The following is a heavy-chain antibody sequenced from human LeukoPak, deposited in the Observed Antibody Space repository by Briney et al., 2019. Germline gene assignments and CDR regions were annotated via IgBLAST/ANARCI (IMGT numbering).Heavy chain of an antibody. V-gene: IGHV1-8*01. CDR3: ARGHSGSYLGDY. CDR2: MNPNSGNT. CDR1: GYTFTSYD. J-gene: IGHJ4*02. D-gene: IGHD1-26*01. Sequence: ASVKVSCKASGYTFTSYDINWVRQATGQGLEWMGWMNPNSGNTGYAQKFQGRVTMTRDTSISTAYMELSSLRSEDTAVYYCARGHSGSYLGDYWGQGTLVTVSS.